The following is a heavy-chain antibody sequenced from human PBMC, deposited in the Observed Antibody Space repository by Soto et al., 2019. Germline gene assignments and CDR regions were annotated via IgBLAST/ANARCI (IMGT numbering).Heavy chain of an antibody. V-gene: IGHV3-73*02. D-gene: IGHD1-26*01. J-gene: IGHJ4*02. CDR1: GYTFSDSA. Sequence: EVQLVASGGGLVQPGGSLKLSCVASGYTFSDSAMHWVRQASGKGLEWVGRIRSKANNYATVYAASVKGRFTISRDDSKNTAYLQMNSLKTEDTAVYYCARLWSAREPNFDSWGQGALVSVSS. CDR2: IRSKANNYAT. CDR3: ARLWSAREPNFDS.